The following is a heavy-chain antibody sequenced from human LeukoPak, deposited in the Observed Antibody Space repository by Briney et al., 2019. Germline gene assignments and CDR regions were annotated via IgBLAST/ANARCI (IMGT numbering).Heavy chain of an antibody. J-gene: IGHJ4*02. CDR1: GYTFTSYG. D-gene: IGHD2-15*01. Sequence: ASVKVSCKASGYTFTSYGISWVRQAPGQGLEWMGGIIPIFGTANYAQKFQGRVTITADESTSTAYMELSSLRSEDTAVYYCASEPYCSGGSCGYWGQGTLVTVSS. V-gene: IGHV1-69*13. CDR3: ASEPYCSGGSCGY. CDR2: IIPIFGTA.